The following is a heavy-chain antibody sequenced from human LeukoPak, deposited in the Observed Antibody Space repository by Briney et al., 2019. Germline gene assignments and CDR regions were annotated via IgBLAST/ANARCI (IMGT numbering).Heavy chain of an antibody. CDR2: IYYSGST. J-gene: IGHJ5*02. CDR3: AREILLWFGDDSWFDP. Sequence: SETLSLTCTVSGGSISSYYWSWIRQPPGKGLEWIGYIYYSGSTNYNPSLKSRVTISVDTPKNQFSLKLSSVTAADTAVYYCAREILLWFGDDSWFDPWGQGTLVTVSS. V-gene: IGHV4-59*01. D-gene: IGHD3-10*01. CDR1: GGSISSYY.